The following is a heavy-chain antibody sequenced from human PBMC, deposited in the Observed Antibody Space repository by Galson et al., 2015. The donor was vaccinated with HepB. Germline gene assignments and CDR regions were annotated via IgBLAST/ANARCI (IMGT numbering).Heavy chain of an antibody. D-gene: IGHD2-21*02. J-gene: IGHJ5*02. CDR2: ISGSGGNT. CDR3: AKGSTAIDSGSES. CDR1: GFTSGFTFSSYA. Sequence: SLRLSCAASGFTSGFTFSSYAMNWVRQAPEKGLEWVSVISGSGGNTYYADSVKGRFTISRDNFKNTLYLEMNSLRAEDTAVYYGAKGSTAIDSGSESWGQGTPVTVSS. V-gene: IGHV3-23*01.